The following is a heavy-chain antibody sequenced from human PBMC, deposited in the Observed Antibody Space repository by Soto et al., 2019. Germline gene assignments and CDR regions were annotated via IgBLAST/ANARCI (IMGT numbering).Heavy chain of an antibody. CDR1: GYSFTSYW. D-gene: IGHD3-22*01. CDR2: IDPSDSYT. CDR3: ARRTYGSSGYPSGFDY. J-gene: IGHJ4*02. V-gene: IGHV5-10-1*01. Sequence: GESLKISCKGSGYSFTSYWIGWVRQMPGKGLEWMGRIDPSDSYTNYSPSFQGHVTISADKSISTAYLQWSSLKASDTAMYYCARRTYGSSGYPSGFDYWGQGTLVTVSS.